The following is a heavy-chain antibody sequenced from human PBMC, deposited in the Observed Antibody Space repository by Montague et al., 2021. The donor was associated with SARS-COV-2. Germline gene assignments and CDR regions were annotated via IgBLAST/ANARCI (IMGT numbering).Heavy chain of an antibody. CDR2: IYYSGST. J-gene: IGHJ6*02. D-gene: IGHD6-13*01. Sequence: SETLSLTCTVSGGSISSSSYYWGWIRQPPGKGLEWIGSIYYSGSTYYNPSLKSRVTISVDTSKNQFSLKLSSVTAADTAVYYCARVGRQQLVRLSGMDVGGQGTTVTVS. CDR3: ARVGRQQLVRLSGMDV. CDR1: GGSISSSSYY. V-gene: IGHV4-39*07.